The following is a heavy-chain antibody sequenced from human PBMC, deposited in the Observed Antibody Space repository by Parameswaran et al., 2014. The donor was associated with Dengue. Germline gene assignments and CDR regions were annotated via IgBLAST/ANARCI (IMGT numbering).Heavy chain of an antibody. Sequence: WIRQPPGKGLEWIGSIYYSGSTYYNPSLKSRVTISVDTSKNQFSLKLSSVTAADTAVYYCAEGGSYWEIRPTRFDYWGQGTLVTVSS. D-gene: IGHD1-26*01. CDR3: AEGGSYWEIRPTRFDY. V-gene: IGHV4-39*07. J-gene: IGHJ4*02. CDR2: IYYSGST.